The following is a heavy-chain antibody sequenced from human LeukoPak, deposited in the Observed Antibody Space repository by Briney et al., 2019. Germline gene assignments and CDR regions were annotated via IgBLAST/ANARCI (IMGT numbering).Heavy chain of an antibody. J-gene: IGHJ3*02. D-gene: IGHD6-19*01. V-gene: IGHV3-66*01. Sequence: GGSLRLSCAASGFTVSSNNMSWVRQPPGKGLEWVSVIYTVGNTDYADSVKGRFTISRDNSKNTLYLQMNSLRAEDTAVYYCARDGSGSDAFDIWGQGTMVTVSS. CDR2: IYTVGNT. CDR3: ARDGSGSDAFDI. CDR1: GFTVSSNN.